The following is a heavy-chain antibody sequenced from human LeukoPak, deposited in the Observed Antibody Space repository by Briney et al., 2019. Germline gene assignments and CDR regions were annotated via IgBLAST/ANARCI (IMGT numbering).Heavy chain of an antibody. CDR3: VRTTYYYLSGSFFPSNWFDP. CDR2: INHSGST. Sequence: TSETLSLTCAVYGGPLSGYYWSWIRQPPGEGLEWIGEINHSGSTNYNPSLKSRVTISVDTSKNQLSLKLSSVTAADTAVYYCVRTTYYYLSGSFFPSNWFDPWGQGTLVTVSS. V-gene: IGHV4-34*01. J-gene: IGHJ5*02. D-gene: IGHD3-16*01. CDR1: GGPLSGYY.